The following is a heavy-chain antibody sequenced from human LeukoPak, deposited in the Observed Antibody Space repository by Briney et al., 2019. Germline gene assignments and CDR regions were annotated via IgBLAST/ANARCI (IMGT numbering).Heavy chain of an antibody. CDR1: GYTFTGYY. Sequence: ASVKVSCKASGYTFTGYYMHWVRQAPGQGREWMGWINPNSGGTNYAQKFQGRVTITRDTSISTAYMELSRLRSDDTAVYYCARVVVDIVATYIWFDPWGQATLVTVSS. J-gene: IGHJ5*02. V-gene: IGHV1-2*02. CDR3: ARVVVDIVATYIWFDP. CDR2: INPNSGGT. D-gene: IGHD5-12*01.